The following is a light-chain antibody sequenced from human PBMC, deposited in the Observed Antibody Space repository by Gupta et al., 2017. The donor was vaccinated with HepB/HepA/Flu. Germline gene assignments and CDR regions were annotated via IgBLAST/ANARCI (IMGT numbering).Light chain of an antibody. CDR2: LGS. Sequence: DIVMTQSPPSLPVTPGEPASISCRSSQSLLHSNGYNYLDWYLQKPGQAPQLLIYLGSNRDYGVLDRFSGSGLGKDFTLKISRGEEEDVGVYYCRQTLQNPMDTFGQGTKMEIK. J-gene: IGKJ2*01. CDR1: QSLLHSNGYNY. V-gene: IGKV2-28*01. CDR3: RQTLQNPMDT.